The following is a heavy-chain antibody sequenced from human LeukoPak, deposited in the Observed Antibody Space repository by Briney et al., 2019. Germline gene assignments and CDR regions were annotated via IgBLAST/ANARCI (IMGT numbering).Heavy chain of an antibody. CDR3: AAGDIAAAGTVP. V-gene: IGHV1-58*02. CDR1: GFTFTSSA. J-gene: IGHJ5*02. Sequence: SVKVSCKASGFTFTSSAMLWVRQARGQRLEWIGWIVVGSGNTNYAQKFQERVTITRDMSTSTAYMELSSLRSEDTAVYYCAAGDIAAAGTVPWGQGTLVTVSS. D-gene: IGHD6-13*01. CDR2: IVVGSGNT.